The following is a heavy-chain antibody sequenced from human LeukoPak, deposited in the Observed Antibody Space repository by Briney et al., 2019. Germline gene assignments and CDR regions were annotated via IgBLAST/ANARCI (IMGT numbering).Heavy chain of an antibody. CDR1: GYSFTTYW. D-gene: IGHD2-15*01. V-gene: IGHV5-51*01. J-gene: IGHJ5*02. Sequence: GESLNISCKASGYSFTTYWIGWVRQMPGKGMEWMGIIYPGVSDTRYSPSLQGQVTISADKSISTAYLQWSSLPAADTAMYYCARSVDCSGGSCYPNWFDPWGQGTLVTVSS. CDR2: IYPGVSDT. CDR3: ARSVDCSGGSCYPNWFDP.